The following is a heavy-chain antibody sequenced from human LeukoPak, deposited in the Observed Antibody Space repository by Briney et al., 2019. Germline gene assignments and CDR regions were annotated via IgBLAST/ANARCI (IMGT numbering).Heavy chain of an antibody. Sequence: SVKVSCKASGGTFSSYAISWVRQAPGQGLEWMGGIIPIFGTADYAQKFQGRVTITADESTSTAYMELSRLRSDDTAVYYCARAFGIAVAGGSDVWFDPWGQGTLVTVSS. CDR1: GGTFSSYA. V-gene: IGHV1-69*13. CDR3: ARAFGIAVAGGSDVWFDP. J-gene: IGHJ5*02. D-gene: IGHD6-19*01. CDR2: IIPIFGTA.